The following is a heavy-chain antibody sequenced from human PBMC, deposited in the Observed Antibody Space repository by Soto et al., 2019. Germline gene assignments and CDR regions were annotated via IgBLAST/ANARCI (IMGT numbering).Heavy chain of an antibody. V-gene: IGHV3-9*01. Sequence: EVQLVESGGGLVQPGRSLRLSCVASGLRFDDYAMHWVRQAPGKGLEWVSGISWNSGTTHYGDSVKGRFTVSRDNAKNSLYLQMNSLRAEDTALYYCVKDESPHIVIVGTSGCFDSWGQGTLVTVSS. CDR1: GLRFDDYA. D-gene: IGHD5-12*01. J-gene: IGHJ4*02. CDR2: ISWNSGTT. CDR3: VKDESPHIVIVGTSGCFDS.